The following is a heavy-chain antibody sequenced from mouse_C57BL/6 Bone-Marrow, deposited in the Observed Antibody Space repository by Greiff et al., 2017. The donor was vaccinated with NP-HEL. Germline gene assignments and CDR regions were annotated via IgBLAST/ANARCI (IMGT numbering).Heavy chain of an antibody. Sequence: QVQLQQSGAELVMPGASVKLSCKASGYTFTSYWMHWVKQRPGQGLEWIGEIDPSDSYTNYNQKFKGKSTLTVDKSSSTAYMQLSSLTSEDSAVYYCARSGLVYYFDYWGQGTTLTVSS. V-gene: IGHV1-69*01. CDR3: ARSGLVYYFDY. CDR1: GYTFTSYW. CDR2: IDPSDSYT. J-gene: IGHJ2*01. D-gene: IGHD3-3*01.